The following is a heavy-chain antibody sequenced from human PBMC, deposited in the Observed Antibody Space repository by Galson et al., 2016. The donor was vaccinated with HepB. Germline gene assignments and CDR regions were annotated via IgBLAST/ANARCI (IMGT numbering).Heavy chain of an antibody. J-gene: IGHJ4*02. Sequence: QSGAEVKKPGESLRISCKASGGTFNTSAIGWVRQAPGQGLEWMGGIIPIFDTPHYSQKFQDKVTITADKSSRTAYMDLSSLTSEDTAVYYCASGNQQLVLGTFDSWGQGTLVTVSS. CDR3: ASGNQQLVLGTFDS. CDR1: GGTFNTSA. V-gene: IGHV1-69*06. CDR2: IIPIFDTP. D-gene: IGHD6-13*01.